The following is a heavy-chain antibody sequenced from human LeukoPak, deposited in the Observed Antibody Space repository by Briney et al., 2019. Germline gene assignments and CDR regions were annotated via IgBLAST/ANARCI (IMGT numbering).Heavy chain of an antibody. CDR3: ARDGGGGDHFDY. CDR2: IWYDGSNK. J-gene: IGHJ4*02. CDR1: GFTFSSYG. Sequence: GGSLRLSCAASGFTFSSYGMHWVRQAPGKGLEWVAVIWYDGSNKRHADSVKGRFTISRDNSKNTVYLQMDSLRAEDTAVYYCARDGGGGDHFDYWGQGTLVTVSS. D-gene: IGHD2-21*01. V-gene: IGHV3-33*08.